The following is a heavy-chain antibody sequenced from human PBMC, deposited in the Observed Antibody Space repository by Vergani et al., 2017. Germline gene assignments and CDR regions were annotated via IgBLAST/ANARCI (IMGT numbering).Heavy chain of an antibody. V-gene: IGHV3-53*02. Sequence: EVQLVETGGGLIQPGGSLRLSCAASGFTVSSNYMSWVRQAPGKGLEWVSVIYSGGSTYYADSVKGRFTISRDNSKNTLYLQMNSLRAEDTAVYYCARVLQQNWRAYVDVWGKGTTVTVSS. J-gene: IGHJ6*03. D-gene: IGHD3-3*01. CDR2: IYSGGST. CDR3: ARVLQQNWRAYVDV. CDR1: GFTVSSNY.